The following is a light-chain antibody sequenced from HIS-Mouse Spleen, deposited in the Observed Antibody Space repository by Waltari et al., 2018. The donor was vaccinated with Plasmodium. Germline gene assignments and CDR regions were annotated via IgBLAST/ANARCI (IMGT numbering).Light chain of an antibody. J-gene: IGLJ3*02. Sequence: QSALTQPPSASGSPGQSVTTSCTGTSSDVGGYHYVSWYQQPPGKAPKLMIYEVSKRPAGVPDRSSGSKSGNTASLTVSGLQAEDEADYYCSSYAGSNNWVFGGGTKLTVL. V-gene: IGLV2-8*01. CDR1: SSDVGGYHY. CDR3: SSYAGSNNWV. CDR2: EVS.